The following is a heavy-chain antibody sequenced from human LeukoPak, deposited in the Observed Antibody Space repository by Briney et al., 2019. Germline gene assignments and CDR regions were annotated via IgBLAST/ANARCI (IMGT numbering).Heavy chain of an antibody. Sequence: SVKVSCKASGGTFSSYAISWVRQAPGQGLEWMGRIIPIFGTANCAQKFQGRITITTDESTSTAYMELSSLRSEDTAVYYCARGTIFGVVPYYYYMDVWGKGTTVTVSS. CDR3: ARGTIFGVVPYYYYMDV. J-gene: IGHJ6*03. CDR2: IIPIFGTA. V-gene: IGHV1-69*05. CDR1: GGTFSSYA. D-gene: IGHD3-3*01.